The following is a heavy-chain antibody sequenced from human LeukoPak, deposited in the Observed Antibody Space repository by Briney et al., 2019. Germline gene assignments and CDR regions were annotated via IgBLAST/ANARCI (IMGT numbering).Heavy chain of an antibody. V-gene: IGHV3-23*01. CDR2: ISGSGGST. CDR3: AKGAKDYDFWSGDYWYFDL. CDR1: GFTFSSYS. J-gene: IGHJ2*01. D-gene: IGHD3-3*01. Sequence: GGSLRLSCAASGFTFSSYSMNWVRQAPGKGLEWVSAISGSGGSTYYADSVKGRFTISRDNSKNTLYLQMNSLRAEDTAVYYCAKGAKDYDFWSGDYWYFDLWGRGTLVTVSS.